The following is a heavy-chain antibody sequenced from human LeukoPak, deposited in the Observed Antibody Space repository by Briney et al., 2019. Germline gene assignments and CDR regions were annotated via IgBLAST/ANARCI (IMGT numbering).Heavy chain of an antibody. V-gene: IGHV3-33*01. Sequence: PGGSLRLSCAASGFTFRSYGMHWVRQAPGKGLEWAAVIWYDGSNKYYADSVKGRFTISRDNSKNTLYLQMNSLRAEDTAVYYCARDEGAYYYDSSGSLAFDIWGQGTMVTVSS. D-gene: IGHD3-22*01. CDR1: GFTFRSYG. J-gene: IGHJ3*02. CDR3: ARDEGAYYYDSSGSLAFDI. CDR2: IWYDGSNK.